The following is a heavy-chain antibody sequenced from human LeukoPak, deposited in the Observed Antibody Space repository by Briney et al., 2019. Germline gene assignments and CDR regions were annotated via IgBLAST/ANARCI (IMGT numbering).Heavy chain of an antibody. CDR2: ISGSGGST. J-gene: IGHJ4*02. D-gene: IGHD3-22*01. Sequence: GGSLRLSCAASGFTFSSYAMSWVRQAPGKGLERVSAISGSGGSTYYADSVTGRFTISRDNSKNTLYLQMNSLRAEDTAVYYCAKVLFYHDSSGYYPFDYWGQGTLVTVSS. CDR3: AKVLFYHDSSGYYPFDY. V-gene: IGHV3-23*01. CDR1: GFTFSSYA.